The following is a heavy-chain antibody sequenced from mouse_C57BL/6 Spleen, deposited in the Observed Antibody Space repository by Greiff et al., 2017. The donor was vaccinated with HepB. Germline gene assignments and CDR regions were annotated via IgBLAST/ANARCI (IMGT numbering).Heavy chain of an antibody. J-gene: IGHJ4*01. CDR2: ISSGSSTI. Sequence: EVQLVESGGGLVKPGGSLKLSCAASGFTFSDYGMHWVRQAPEKWLEWVAYISSGSSTIYYADTVKGRFTISRDNAKNTLFLQMTSLRSEDAAMYYCARDSLYYALDYWGQGTSVTVSS. CDR1: GFTFSDYG. CDR3: ARDSLYYALDY. V-gene: IGHV5-17*01.